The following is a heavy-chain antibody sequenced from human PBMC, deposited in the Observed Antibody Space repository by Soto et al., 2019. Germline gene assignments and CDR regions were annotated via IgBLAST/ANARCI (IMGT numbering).Heavy chain of an antibody. Sequence: EVQQVQSGGDLVQPGGSLRLSCTASGFTFSDHYMDWVRQAPGKGLEWVGRIKDKPNSYTTEYAASVRGRFTVSRDDSTNSLFLQMISLQLEDSAVYYYARRGLGFQDPCRYYALDVWGQGTTVTVSS. V-gene: IGHV3-72*01. D-gene: IGHD2-21*01. CDR3: ARRGLGFQDPCRYYALDV. CDR1: GFTFSDHY. J-gene: IGHJ6*02. CDR2: IKDKPNSYTT.